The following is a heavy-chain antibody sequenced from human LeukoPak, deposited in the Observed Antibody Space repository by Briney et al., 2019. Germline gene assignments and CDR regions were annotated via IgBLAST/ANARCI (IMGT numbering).Heavy chain of an antibody. CDR3: AELGGGYSGGWFY. D-gene: IGHD6-19*01. CDR2: ISSSGSTI. Sequence: GGSLRLSCAASGFTFSSYEMNWVRQAPGKGLEWVSYISSSGSTIYYADSVKGRFTISRDNAKNSLYLQMNSLRAEDTAVYYCAELGGGYSGGWFYWGQGTLVTVSS. CDR1: GFTFSSYE. J-gene: IGHJ4*02. V-gene: IGHV3-48*03.